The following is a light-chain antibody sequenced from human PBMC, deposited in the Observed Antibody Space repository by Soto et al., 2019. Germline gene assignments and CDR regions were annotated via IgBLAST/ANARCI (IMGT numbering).Light chain of an antibody. Sequence: DIQMTQSPSTLSPSVGDRVTITCRASQTISSWLAWYQQRPGKAPKVLIYKASNLGSGVPSRFSGSGSGTEFSLTISSLQPDDFATYYCQQYNSFPCTFGQGTKLEI. CDR1: QTISSW. V-gene: IGKV1-5*03. CDR3: QQYNSFPCT. CDR2: KAS. J-gene: IGKJ2*02.